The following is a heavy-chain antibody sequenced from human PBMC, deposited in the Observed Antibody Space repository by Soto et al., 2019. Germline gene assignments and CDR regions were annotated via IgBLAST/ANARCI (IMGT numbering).Heavy chain of an antibody. CDR1: GGTFDRYA. Sequence: QVQVVQSGAEVKKPGSSVKVSCKASGGTFDRYAIIWVRQAPGQGLEWMGGIIPILGRPNYAQKFQGKVTITADESTSTAYMELTRLRSEDTAVYYCARVSNFDSRGYYLFDQWGQGTLVTVSS. V-gene: IGHV1-69*01. D-gene: IGHD3-22*01. J-gene: IGHJ4*02. CDR3: ARVSNFDSRGYYLFDQ. CDR2: IIPILGRP.